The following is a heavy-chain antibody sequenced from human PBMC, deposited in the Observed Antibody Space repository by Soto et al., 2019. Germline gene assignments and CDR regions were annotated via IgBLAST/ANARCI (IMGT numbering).Heavy chain of an antibody. V-gene: IGHV4-61*01. CDR2: IYYSGST. J-gene: IGHJ4*02. Sequence: PSETLSLTCTVSGDSIRNGYYFWSWIRQPPGKGLEWIGYIYYSGSTNYNPSLKSRVTISVDTSKNQFSLKLSSVTAAVTAVYYCARDNNYDSSGLIDYWGQGTLVTVSS. CDR3: ARDNNYDSSGLIDY. CDR1: GDSIRNGYYF. D-gene: IGHD3-22*01.